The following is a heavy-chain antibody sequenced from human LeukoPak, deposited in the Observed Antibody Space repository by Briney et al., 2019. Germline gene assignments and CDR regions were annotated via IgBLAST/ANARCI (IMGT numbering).Heavy chain of an antibody. Sequence: ESGPTLVNPTQTLTLTCTFSGFSLNTGGVGVGWIRQPPGKALEWLALIYWDDDKRYIPSLKSRLTITKDTSKNQVVLTMTNMDPVDTATYYCAHAMTTVTFFDYWGQGTLVTVSS. V-gene: IGHV2-5*02. CDR3: AHAMTTVTFFDY. CDR2: IYWDDDK. D-gene: IGHD4-17*01. J-gene: IGHJ4*02. CDR1: GFSLNTGGVG.